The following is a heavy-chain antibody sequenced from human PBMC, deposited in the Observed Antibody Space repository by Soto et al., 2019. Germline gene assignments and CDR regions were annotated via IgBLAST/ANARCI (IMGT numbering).Heavy chain of an antibody. V-gene: IGHV6-1*01. CDR2: TYYRSEWYN. J-gene: IGHJ6*02. Sequence: PSQTLSLTCAISGDSVSSYSAAWNCIRQSPSRGLEWLGRTYYRSEWYNDYAVSMKSRIVITPDTSKNQFSLQLNSVTPEDTAVYFCARDYYYGMDVWGQGTTVTVSS. CDR1: GDSVSSYSAA. CDR3: ARDYYYGMDV.